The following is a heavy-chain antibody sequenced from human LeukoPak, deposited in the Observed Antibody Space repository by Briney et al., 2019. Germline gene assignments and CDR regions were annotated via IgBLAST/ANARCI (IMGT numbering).Heavy chain of an antibody. Sequence: SETLSLTCTVSGGSISSSSYYWGWIRQPPGKGLEWIGSIYYSGSTYYNPSLKSRVTISVDTSKNQFSLKLSSVTAADTAVYYCARDEGYCSSTSCPDWGQGTLVTVSS. CDR3: ARDEGYCSSTSCPD. J-gene: IGHJ4*02. CDR2: IYYSGST. D-gene: IGHD2-2*01. CDR1: GGSISSSSYY. V-gene: IGHV4-39*07.